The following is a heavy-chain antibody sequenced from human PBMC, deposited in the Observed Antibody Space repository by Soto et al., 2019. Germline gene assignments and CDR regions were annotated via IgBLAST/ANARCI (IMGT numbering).Heavy chain of an antibody. Sequence: ASVKVSCKASGYTFTSCYIHGVRXAPGQGLEWMGWINPITGGTNYAPKFQGRVTMTRDTSITTAYMELSRLRSDDTAVYYCARNYYDSSDRDYLDYWGQGTPVTVSS. D-gene: IGHD3-22*01. CDR3: ARNYYDSSDRDYLDY. CDR1: GYTFTSCY. V-gene: IGHV1-2*02. CDR2: INPITGGT. J-gene: IGHJ4*02.